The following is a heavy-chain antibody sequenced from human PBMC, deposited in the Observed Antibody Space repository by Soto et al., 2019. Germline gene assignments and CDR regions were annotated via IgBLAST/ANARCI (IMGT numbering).Heavy chain of an antibody. CDR1: GGSISSYY. CDR2: IYYSGST. J-gene: IGHJ6*02. Sequence: QVQLQESGPGLVKPSETLSLTCTVSGGSISSYYWSWIRQPPGKGLEWIGYIYYSGSTNYNPSLKRRVTISVDTSKNQFSLKLSSVTAADTAVYYCATYSSGYYYGMDVWGQGTTVTVSS. CDR3: ATYSSGYYYGMDV. V-gene: IGHV4-59*01. D-gene: IGHD3-22*01.